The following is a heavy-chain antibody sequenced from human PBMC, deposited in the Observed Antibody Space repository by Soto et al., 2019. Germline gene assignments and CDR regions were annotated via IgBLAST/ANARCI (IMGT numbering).Heavy chain of an antibody. Sequence: SETLSLTCTVSGGSISGYSWTWIRQPPGKGLDWIGYIYKSGSTNYNPSLKSRVTMSVDTSKSQLSLKLTSVTAADTAVYYCARGVPNCSSSSCYFDYWSQGALVTVSS. CDR3: ARGVPNCSSSSCYFDY. V-gene: IGHV4-59*01. CDR1: GGSISGYS. CDR2: IYKSGST. J-gene: IGHJ4*02. D-gene: IGHD2-2*01.